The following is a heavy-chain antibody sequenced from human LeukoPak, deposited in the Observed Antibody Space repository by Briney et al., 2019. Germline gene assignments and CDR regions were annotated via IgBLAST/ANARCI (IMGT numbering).Heavy chain of an antibody. V-gene: IGHV1-69*04. CDR2: VIPIRSIT. D-gene: IGHD2/OR15-2a*01. CDR3: ARDSNSNNDFDY. J-gene: IGHJ4*02. CDR1: GGAFNTYS. Sequence: SVKVSCKASGGAFNTYSINWLRQAPGRGLEWMGRVIPIRSITNYAQKLQRRVTITADKTTSTAYMELSSLRSEDTAVYYCARDSNSNNDFDYWGQGTLVTVSS.